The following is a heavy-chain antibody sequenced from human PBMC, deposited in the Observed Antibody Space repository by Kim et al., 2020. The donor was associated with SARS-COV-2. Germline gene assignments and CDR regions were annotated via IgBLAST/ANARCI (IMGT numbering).Heavy chain of an antibody. J-gene: IGHJ4*02. CDR2: YPGDSDT. D-gene: IGHD2-15*01. Sequence: YPGDSDTRYSPSFQGQVTLSADKSISTAYLQWSSLKASDTAMYYCARIGDYWGQGTLVTVSS. V-gene: IGHV5-51*01. CDR3: ARIGDY.